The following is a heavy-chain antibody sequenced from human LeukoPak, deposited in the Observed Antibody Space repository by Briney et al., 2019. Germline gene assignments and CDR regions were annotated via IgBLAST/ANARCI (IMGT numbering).Heavy chain of an antibody. CDR2: IYSGGST. J-gene: IGHJ6*02. D-gene: IGHD6-6*01. CDR1: GFTFSSYS. CDR3: ARDRDSSSSPYYYYYGMDV. V-gene: IGHV3-53*01. Sequence: GGSLRLSCATSGFTFSSYSMNWVRQAPGKGLEWVSVIYSGGSTYYADSVKGRFTISRDNSKNTLYLQMNSLRAEDTAVYYCARDRDSSSSPYYYYYGMDVWGQGTTVTVSS.